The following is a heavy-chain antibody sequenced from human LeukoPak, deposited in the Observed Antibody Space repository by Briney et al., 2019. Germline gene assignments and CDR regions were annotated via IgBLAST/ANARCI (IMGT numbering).Heavy chain of an antibody. V-gene: IGHV4-4*02. J-gene: IGHJ3*02. CDR3: ARVSPDIFRAFGI. Sequence: SETLSLTCAVSGGSISSSNWWSWVRQPPGKGLEWIGEIHHSGSTNYNPSLKSRVTISVDTSKNQFSLKLSFVTAADTAVYYCARVSPDIFRAFGIWGQGTMVTVSS. CDR2: IHHSGST. CDR1: GGSISSSNW. D-gene: IGHD2-15*01.